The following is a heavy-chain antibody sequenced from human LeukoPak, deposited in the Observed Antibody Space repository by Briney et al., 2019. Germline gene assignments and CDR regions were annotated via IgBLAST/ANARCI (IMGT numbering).Heavy chain of an antibody. Sequence: GGSLRLSCAASGFTFSSYAMHWVRQAPGKGLEWVAVISYDGSNKYYADSVKGRFTISRDNSKNTLYLQMNSLRAEDTAVYYCARETFRGPLDYWGQGTLVTVSS. CDR2: ISYDGSNK. V-gene: IGHV3-30-3*01. CDR1: GFTFSSYA. D-gene: IGHD5-12*01. CDR3: ARETFRGPLDY. J-gene: IGHJ4*02.